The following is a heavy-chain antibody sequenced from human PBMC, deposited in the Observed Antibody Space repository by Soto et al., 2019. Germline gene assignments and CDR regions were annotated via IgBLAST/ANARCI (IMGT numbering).Heavy chain of an antibody. CDR1: GYSFTSYY. V-gene: IGHV1-46*01. CDR2: INPSGGST. CDR3: AKLKRGDSYDYYGYGAFHFDH. J-gene: IGHJ4*02. Sequence: ASVKVSCKASGYSFTSYYLHWVRQAPGQGPEWMGLINPSGGSTTYSQKFQGRVTMTRDTSTTTVYMELSALRSEDTAFYYCAKLKRGDSYDYYGYGAFHFDHWGQGTLVTVSS. D-gene: IGHD5-18*01.